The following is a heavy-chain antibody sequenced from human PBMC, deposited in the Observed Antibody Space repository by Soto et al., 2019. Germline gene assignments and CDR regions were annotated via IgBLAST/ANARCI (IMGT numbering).Heavy chain of an antibody. J-gene: IGHJ6*02. V-gene: IGHV1-69*13. Sequence: GASVKVSCKASGGTFSSYAISWVRQAPGQGLEWMGGIIPIFGTANYAQKFQGRVTITADESTSTAYMELSSLRSEDTAVYYCARVHRWANDYSIFPTKAYYYGMDVWGQGTTVTVSS. CDR1: GGTFSSYA. CDR2: IIPIFGTA. CDR3: ARVHRWANDYSIFPTKAYYYGMDV. D-gene: IGHD4-4*01.